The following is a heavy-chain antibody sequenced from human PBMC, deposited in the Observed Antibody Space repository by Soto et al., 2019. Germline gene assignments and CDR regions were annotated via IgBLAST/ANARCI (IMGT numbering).Heavy chain of an antibody. CDR3: ARGDSTDCSNGVCSFFYNHDMDV. J-gene: IGHJ6*02. Sequence: ASVKVSCKASGYSFTDYHIHWVRQAPGQGLEWLGRINPKGGGTSTAQKFQGWVTMTTDTSISTASMELTRLTSDDTAIYYCARGDSTDCSNGVCSFFYNHDMDVWGQGTTVTVSS. V-gene: IGHV1-2*04. D-gene: IGHD2-8*01. CDR1: GYSFTDYH. CDR2: INPKGGGT.